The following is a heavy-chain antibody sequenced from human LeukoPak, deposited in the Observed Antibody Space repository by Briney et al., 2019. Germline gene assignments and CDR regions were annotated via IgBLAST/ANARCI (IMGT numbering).Heavy chain of an antibody. CDR3: AKLHDFWSGYFDY. CDR2: ISGSGGST. J-gene: IGHJ4*02. D-gene: IGHD3-3*01. Sequence: GGSLRLSCAASGFTFSNYAMTWVRQAPGKGLEWVSAISGSGGSTYYADSVKGRFTISRDNSKNTLYLQMNSLRAEGTAVYYCAKLHDFWSGYFDYWGQGTLVTVSS. CDR1: GFTFSNYA. V-gene: IGHV3-23*01.